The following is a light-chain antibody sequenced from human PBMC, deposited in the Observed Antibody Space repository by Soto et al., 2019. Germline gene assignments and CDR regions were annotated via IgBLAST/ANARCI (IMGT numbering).Light chain of an antibody. J-gene: IGKJ4*01. Sequence: DIQMTQSPSSLSASVGDSVTISCRASQSIYTHLHWYQQKPGKAPNLLIFAASSLQSGVPSRFSGSGSGTDFTLTISSLQPEEFETYYCQQSYSIPLTFGGGTKVEIK. V-gene: IGKV1-39*01. CDR3: QQSYSIPLT. CDR1: QSIYTH. CDR2: AAS.